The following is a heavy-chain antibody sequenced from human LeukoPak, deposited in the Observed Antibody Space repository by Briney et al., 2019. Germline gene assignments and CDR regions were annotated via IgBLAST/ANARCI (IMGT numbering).Heavy chain of an antibody. J-gene: IGHJ4*02. D-gene: IGHD1-7*01. CDR3: ARVEAMELFDY. CDR2: IYYSGST. Sequence: SETLSLTCTVSGGSISSGDYYWSWIRQPPGKGLEWIGYIYYSGSTYYNPSLKSRVTISVDTSKNQFSLKLSSVTAADTAVYYCARVEAMELFDYWGQGALVTVSS. V-gene: IGHV4-30-4*01. CDR1: GGSISSGDYY.